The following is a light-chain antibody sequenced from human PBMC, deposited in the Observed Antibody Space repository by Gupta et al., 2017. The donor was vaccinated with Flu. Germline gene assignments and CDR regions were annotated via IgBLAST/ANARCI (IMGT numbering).Light chain of an antibody. J-gene: IGLJ3*02. V-gene: IGLV1-40*01. Sequence: QSVLTQPPFVSGAPGQRVILSCTGGSSNIGAGFDVQWYQQFPGTPPKLLIYTNNHRPSGVPDRFSGSKSDTSGSLAITGLQAEDEADYYCQSYDTDLRAWVFGGGTKLTVL. CDR3: QSYDTDLRAWV. CDR2: TNN. CDR1: SSNIGAGFD.